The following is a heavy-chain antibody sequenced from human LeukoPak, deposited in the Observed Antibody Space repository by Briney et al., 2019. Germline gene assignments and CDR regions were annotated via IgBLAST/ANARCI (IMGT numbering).Heavy chain of an antibody. CDR1: GYTLTELS. CDR2: FDPEDGET. CDR3: ATRGYYYDSSGYYRNAFDI. Sequence: ASVKVSCKVSGYTLTELSMHWVRQAPGKGLEWMGGFDPEDGETIYAQKFQGRVTMTEDTSTDTAYMELSSLRSEDTAVYYCATRGYYYDSSGYYRNAFDIWGQGTMVTVSS. J-gene: IGHJ3*02. V-gene: IGHV1-24*01. D-gene: IGHD3-22*01.